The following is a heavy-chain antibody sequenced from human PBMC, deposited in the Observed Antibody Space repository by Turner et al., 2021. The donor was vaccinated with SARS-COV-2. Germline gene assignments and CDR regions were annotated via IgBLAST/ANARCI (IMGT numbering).Heavy chain of an antibody. J-gene: IGHJ3*02. Sequence: QVQLVESGGHVVQPVRSLRLSCAASGFTFSTYGMHWVRQAPGKGLEWVAVISYDGINRYYADSVKGRFTISRDNSKNTLYLQMNSLRAEDTAVYYCAKTSSGSYFDAFDIWGQGTMVTVSS. D-gene: IGHD1-26*01. CDR1: GFTFSTYG. CDR2: ISYDGINR. CDR3: AKTSSGSYFDAFDI. V-gene: IGHV3-30*18.